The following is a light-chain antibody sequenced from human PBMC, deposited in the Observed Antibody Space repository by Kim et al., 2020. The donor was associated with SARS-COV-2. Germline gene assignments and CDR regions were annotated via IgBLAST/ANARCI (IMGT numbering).Light chain of an antibody. V-gene: IGKV3-15*01. CDR3: QQYNNWSYT. CDR2: GAS. J-gene: IGKJ2*01. CDR1: QSVSSN. Sequence: EVVMTQSPATLSVSPGERATLSCRASQSVSSNLAWYQQKPGQAPRLLIYGASTRATGVPARFSGSGSEIEFTLTISSLQSEDFAVYNCQQYNNWSYTFGQGTKLEI.